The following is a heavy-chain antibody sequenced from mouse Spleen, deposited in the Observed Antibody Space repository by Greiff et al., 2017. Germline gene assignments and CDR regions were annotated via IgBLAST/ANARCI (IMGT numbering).Heavy chain of an antibody. D-gene: IGHD2-5*01. V-gene: IGHV1-26*01. J-gene: IGHJ3*01. Sequence: VQLQQSGPELVKPGASVKISCKASGYTFTDYYMNWVKQSHGKSLEWIGDINPNNGGTSYNQKFKGKATLTVDKSSSTAYMELRSLTSEDSAVYYCASSNYFAYWGQGTLVTVSA. CDR2: INPNNGGT. CDR1: GYTFTDYY. CDR3: ASSNYFAY.